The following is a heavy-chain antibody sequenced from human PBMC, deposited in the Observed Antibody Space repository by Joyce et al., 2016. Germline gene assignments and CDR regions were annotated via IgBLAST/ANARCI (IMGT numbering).Heavy chain of an antibody. V-gene: IGHV3-48*04. CDR1: GLTFSDYS. D-gene: IGHD1-1*01. J-gene: IGHJ4*02. CDR2: IKSGSSSI. Sequence: EVQLVESGGGLVQPGGSLGLSCVASGLTFSDYSMNWVRQAPVKGLEWVSYIKSGSSSIYYADSVKGRFTISRDNAKNSLYLQMNSLGAEDTAVYYCAVRAGTYSFDCWGQGTLVTVSS. CDR3: AVRAGTYSFDC.